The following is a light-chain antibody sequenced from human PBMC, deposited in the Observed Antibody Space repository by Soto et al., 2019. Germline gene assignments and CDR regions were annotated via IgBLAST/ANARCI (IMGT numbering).Light chain of an antibody. CDR3: QQDYSTRT. CDR2: DAS. J-gene: IGKJ1*01. CDR1: QSVSSSR. V-gene: IGKV3D-20*01. Sequence: DIVLTQCPSTLSLSPGERATLSCGASQSVSSSRLAWYQQKPALAPRLLIYDASSRATGIPDRFSGSGSGTDFTLTISSLQAEDVAVYHCQQDYSTRTFGQGTKVDIK.